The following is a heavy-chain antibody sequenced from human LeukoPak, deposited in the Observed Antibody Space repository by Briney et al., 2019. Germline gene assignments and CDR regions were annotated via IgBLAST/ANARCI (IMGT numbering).Heavy chain of an antibody. V-gene: IGHV4-39*01. CDR2: IYYSGST. J-gene: IGHJ3*01. D-gene: IGHD3-22*01. Sequence: SETLSLTCSVSGDSIYSTGHYWGWIRQSPGKGLEWIGTIYYSGSTYYNPPLKSRVTMSVDTSRNQFSLKLSSVNAADTAVYYCAKAGARYSDSSGLYAFDFWGQGTMVTVSS. CDR3: AKAGARYSDSSGLYAFDF. CDR1: GDSIYSTGHY.